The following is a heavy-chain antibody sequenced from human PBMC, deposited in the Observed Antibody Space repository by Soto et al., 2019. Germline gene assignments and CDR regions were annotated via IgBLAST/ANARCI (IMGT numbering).Heavy chain of an antibody. Sequence: SETLSLTCTVSGGSISSGGYYWSWIRQHPGKGLEWIGYIYYSGSTYYNPSLKSRVTISVDTSKNQFSLKLSSVTAADTAVYYCANSGYFSYYFDYWGQGTLVTVSS. V-gene: IGHV4-31*03. CDR2: IYYSGST. D-gene: IGHD5-12*01. CDR3: ANSGYFSYYFDY. CDR1: GGSISSGGYY. J-gene: IGHJ4*02.